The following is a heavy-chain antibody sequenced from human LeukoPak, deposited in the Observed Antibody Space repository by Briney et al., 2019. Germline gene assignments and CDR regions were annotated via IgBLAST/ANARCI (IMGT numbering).Heavy chain of an antibody. J-gene: IGHJ6*03. D-gene: IGHD2-2*01. CDR2: ISSSSSTI. CDR1: GFTFRSYS. CDR3: ARDGTSCYFSSCYYYYYMDV. Sequence: PGGSLRLSCAASGFTFRSYSMNWVRQAPGKGPEWGSYISSSSSTIYYADSVKGRFTISRDNAKNSLYLQMNSLRDEDTAVYDCARDGTSCYFSSCYYYYYMDVGGKGTTVTVSS. V-gene: IGHV3-48*02.